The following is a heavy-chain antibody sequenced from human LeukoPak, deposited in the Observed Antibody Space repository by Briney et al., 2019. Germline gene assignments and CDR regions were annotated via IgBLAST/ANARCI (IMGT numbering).Heavy chain of an antibody. CDR3: ARDRGSSWYFNY. CDR2: ISSSSSYI. J-gene: IGHJ4*02. CDR1: GFTFSSYS. V-gene: IGHV3-21*01. Sequence: GGSLRLSCAASGFTFSSYSMNWVRQAPGKGLEWVSSISSSSSYIYYADSVKGRFTISRDNAKNSLYLQMNSLRAEDTAVYYRARDRGSSWYFNYWGQGTLVTVSS. D-gene: IGHD6-13*01.